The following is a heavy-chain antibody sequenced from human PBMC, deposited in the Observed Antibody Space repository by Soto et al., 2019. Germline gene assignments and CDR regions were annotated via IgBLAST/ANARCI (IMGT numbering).Heavy chain of an antibody. V-gene: IGHV3-7*01. J-gene: IGHJ4*02. CDR1: GFTFSSYW. D-gene: IGHD1-1*01. CDR2: IKQDGSEK. Sequence: GGSLRLSCAASGFTFSSYWMSWVRQAPGKGLEWVANIKQDGSEKYYVDSVKGRFTISRDNAKNSLYLQMNSLRAEDTAVYYCAREPPPMYWNEGYWGQGTLVTVSS. CDR3: AREPPPMYWNEGY.